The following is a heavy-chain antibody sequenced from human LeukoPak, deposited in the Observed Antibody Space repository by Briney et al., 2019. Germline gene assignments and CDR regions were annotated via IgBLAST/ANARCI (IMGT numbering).Heavy chain of an antibody. Sequence: PGGSLRLSCAASGFTFSGYRMTWVRQAPGKGLERVSYISSSSSTIYYADSVKGRFTISRDNAKNSLYLQMNSLRAEDTAVYYCARYATAPHDYWGQGTLVTVSS. V-gene: IGHV3-48*01. CDR1: GFTFSGYR. D-gene: IGHD5-18*01. J-gene: IGHJ4*02. CDR3: ARYATAPHDY. CDR2: ISSSSSTI.